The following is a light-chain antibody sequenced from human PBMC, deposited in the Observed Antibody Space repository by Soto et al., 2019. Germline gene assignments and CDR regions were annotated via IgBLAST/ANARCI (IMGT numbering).Light chain of an antibody. CDR1: QSIGRNY. CDR3: HQYASSPLT. CDR2: DAS. Sequence: IVLTQSPGTLSVSPGERATLSCRASQSIGRNYLAWYQQKPGQAPRLLIYDASSRASGIPDRFSGSASGTDFTLTISRLEPEDFAVYYCHQYASSPLTFGGGAKVETK. V-gene: IGKV3-20*01. J-gene: IGKJ4*01.